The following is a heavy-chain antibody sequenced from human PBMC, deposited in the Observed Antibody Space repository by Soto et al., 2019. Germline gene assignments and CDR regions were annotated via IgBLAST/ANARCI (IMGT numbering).Heavy chain of an antibody. CDR2: ISYDGSNK. Sequence: PGGSLRLSCAASGFTFSSYGMHWVRQAPGKGLEWVAVISYDGSNKYYADSVKGRFTISRDNSKNTLYLQMNSLRAEDTAVYYCAKSGSSGWYSILYYFGVHDGMDVWGQGTTVTVSS. V-gene: IGHV3-30*18. CDR1: GFTFSSYG. J-gene: IGHJ6*02. CDR3: AKSGSSGWYSILYYFGVHDGMDV. D-gene: IGHD6-19*01.